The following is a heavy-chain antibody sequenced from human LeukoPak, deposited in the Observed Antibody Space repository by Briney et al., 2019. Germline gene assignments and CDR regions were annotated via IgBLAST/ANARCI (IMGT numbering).Heavy chain of an antibody. J-gene: IGHJ4*02. CDR3: ARGAPGSYCSGGSCPYFDY. D-gene: IGHD2-15*01. V-gene: IGHV1-8*01. Sequence: ASVKVSCKASGYTFTSYDINWVRQSTGQGLEWMGWVNPNSGHTGYAQKFQGRVTMTRNTSITTAYMELSSLTSEDTAVYYCARGAPGSYCSGGSCPYFDYWGQGTLVSVSS. CDR1: GYTFTSYD. CDR2: VNPNSGHT.